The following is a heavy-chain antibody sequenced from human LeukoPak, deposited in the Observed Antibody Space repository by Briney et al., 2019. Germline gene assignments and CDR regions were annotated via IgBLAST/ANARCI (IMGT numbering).Heavy chain of an antibody. Sequence: PSETLSLTCTVSGGSISSYYWSWIRQPPGKGLEWIGYIYYSGSTNYNPSLKSRVTISVDTSKNQFSLKLNSVTAADTAVYYCARSRVSVFSYWGQGTLVTVSS. CDR3: ARSRVSVFSY. CDR2: IYYSGST. D-gene: IGHD3-10*01. CDR1: GGSISSYY. V-gene: IGHV4-59*08. J-gene: IGHJ4*02.